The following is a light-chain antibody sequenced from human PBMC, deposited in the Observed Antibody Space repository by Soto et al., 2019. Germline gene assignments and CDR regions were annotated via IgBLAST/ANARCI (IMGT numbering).Light chain of an antibody. Sequence: QSVLIQSPSASASLGASVKLTCTLSSGHSSYAIAWHQQQPEKGPRYLMKLNSDGSHSKGDGIPDRFSGSSSGAERYLTISSLQSEDEADYYCQTWGTGIVVFGGGTKLTVL. CDR3: QTWGTGIVV. V-gene: IGLV4-69*01. CDR2: LNSDGSH. CDR1: SGHSSYA. J-gene: IGLJ2*01.